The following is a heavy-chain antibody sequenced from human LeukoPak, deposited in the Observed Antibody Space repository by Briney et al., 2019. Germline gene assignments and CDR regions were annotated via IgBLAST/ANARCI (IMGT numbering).Heavy chain of an antibody. Sequence: GASVKVSCRASGYTFLDYYMHWVRQAPGQGLEWLGWSKPNSGGTKYAQKFQGRVTMTRDTSISTAYMELRSLRSDDTAVYYCAGADWARGRDFDFWGQGTLVTVSS. J-gene: IGHJ4*02. CDR2: SKPNSGGT. CDR1: GYTFLDYY. D-gene: IGHD3-9*01. V-gene: IGHV1-2*02. CDR3: AGADWARGRDFDF.